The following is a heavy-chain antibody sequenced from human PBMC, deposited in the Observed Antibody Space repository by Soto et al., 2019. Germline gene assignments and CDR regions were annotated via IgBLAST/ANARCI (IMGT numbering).Heavy chain of an antibody. J-gene: IGHJ6*02. CDR2: ISSRSDI. V-gene: IGHV3-21*01. D-gene: IGHD2-2*02. CDR3: AREYTAWPLAYGLDV. CDR1: GFTFSTYS. Sequence: PVGSLRLSCVGSGFTFSTYSINWVRQAPGKGLEWVSSISSRSDIYYADSVKGRFTISRDHAKNSVSLQMNSLRAEDTAVYYCAREYTAWPLAYGLDVWGQGTTVTAP.